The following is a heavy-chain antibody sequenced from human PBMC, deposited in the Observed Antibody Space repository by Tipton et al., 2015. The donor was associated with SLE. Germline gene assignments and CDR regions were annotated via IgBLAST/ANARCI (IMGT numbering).Heavy chain of an antibody. J-gene: IGHJ4*02. D-gene: IGHD6-19*01. V-gene: IGHV3-23*01. CDR1: GFTFSSYA. Sequence: AVSGFTFSSYAMSWVRQAPGKGLEWVSAISGSGGSTYYADSVKGRFTTSRDNSKNTLYLQMNSLRAEDTAVYYCAKANAGFTAGAVAGDWGQGTLVTVSS. CDR3: AKANAGFTAGAVAGD. CDR2: ISGSGGST.